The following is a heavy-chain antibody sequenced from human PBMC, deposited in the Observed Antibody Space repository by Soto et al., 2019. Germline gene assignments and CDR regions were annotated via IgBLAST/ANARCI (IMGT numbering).Heavy chain of an antibody. Sequence: ASVKVSCKASGYTFTSYDINWVRQATGQGLEWMGWMNPNSGNTGYAQKFQGRVTMTRNTSISTAYMELSSLRSEDTAVYYCARRDSSGWYYYYYYGMDVCGQGTTVTVSS. D-gene: IGHD6-19*01. CDR1: GYTFTSYD. CDR3: ARRDSSGWYYYYYYGMDV. CDR2: MNPNSGNT. V-gene: IGHV1-8*01. J-gene: IGHJ6*02.